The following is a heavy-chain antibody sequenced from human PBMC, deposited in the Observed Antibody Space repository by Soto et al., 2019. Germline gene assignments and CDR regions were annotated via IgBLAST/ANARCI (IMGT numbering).Heavy chain of an antibody. CDR2: INHSGST. V-gene: IGHV4-34*01. Sequence: TSETLSLTCAVYGGSFSGYYWSWIRQPPGKGLEWIGEINHSGSTNYNPSLKSRVTISVDTSKNQFSLKLSSVTAADTAVYYCARVPRTIGLMDVWGKGTTVTVSS. CDR1: GGSFSGYY. CDR3: ARVPRTIGLMDV. J-gene: IGHJ6*01. D-gene: IGHD6-19*01.